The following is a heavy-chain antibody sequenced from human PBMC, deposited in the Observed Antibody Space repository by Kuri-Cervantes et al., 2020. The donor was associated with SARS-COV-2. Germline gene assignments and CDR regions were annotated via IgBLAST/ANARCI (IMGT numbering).Heavy chain of an antibody. CDR1: GGSISGYY. V-gene: IGHV4-38-2*02. CDR2: IYHSGST. Sequence: SETLSLTCTVSGGSISGYYWGWIRQPPGKGLEWIGSIYHSGSTYYNPSLKSRVTISVDTSKNQFSLKLSSVTAADTAVYYCARFGIAVARSVDYWGQGTLVTVSS. D-gene: IGHD6-19*01. CDR3: ARFGIAVARSVDY. J-gene: IGHJ4*02.